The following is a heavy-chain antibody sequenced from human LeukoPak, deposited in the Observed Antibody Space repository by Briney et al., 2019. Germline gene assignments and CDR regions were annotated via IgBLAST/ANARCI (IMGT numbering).Heavy chain of an antibody. Sequence: ASVKVSCKASGYSFTNYYMHWVRQAPGQGLEWMGVINPSGGSTSYAQKFQGRVTMTRDTFTSTVYMELSSLRSEDTAVYYCARYCSSTSCYEEIFDYRGQGTLVTVSS. CDR2: INPSGGST. J-gene: IGHJ4*02. V-gene: IGHV1-46*01. CDR3: ARYCSSTSCYEEIFDY. CDR1: GYSFTNYY. D-gene: IGHD2-2*01.